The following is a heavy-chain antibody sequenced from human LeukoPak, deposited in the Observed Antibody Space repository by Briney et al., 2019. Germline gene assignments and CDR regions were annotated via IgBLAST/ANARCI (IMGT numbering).Heavy chain of an antibody. Sequence: ASVKVSCKASGGTFSSYAISWVRQAPGQGLEWMGWISAYNGNTNYAQKVQGRVTMTTDTSTSTAYMELRSLRSDDTAVYYCARDGDYDYVWAHYFDYWGQGTLVTVPS. V-gene: IGHV1-18*01. CDR2: ISAYNGNT. J-gene: IGHJ4*02. D-gene: IGHD3-16*01. CDR1: GGTFSSYA. CDR3: ARDGDYDYVWAHYFDY.